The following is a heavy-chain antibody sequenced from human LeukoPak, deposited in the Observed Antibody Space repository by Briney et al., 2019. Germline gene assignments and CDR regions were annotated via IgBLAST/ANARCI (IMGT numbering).Heavy chain of an antibody. CDR3: TRDKKYDFWSDYWPGNRGPYYYYYYMDV. V-gene: IGHV4-39*07. Sequence: PSETLSLTCTVSGDSIRSNDYYWGWIRQTPGKGLEWIGNIYTTGSTHYNPSLKSRVTMSLDTSKNQFSLKLSSVTAADTAVYYCTRDKKYDFWSDYWPGNRGPYYYYYYMDVLGKGTTLTVSS. CDR1: GDSIRSNDYY. D-gene: IGHD3-3*01. J-gene: IGHJ6*03. CDR2: IYTTGST.